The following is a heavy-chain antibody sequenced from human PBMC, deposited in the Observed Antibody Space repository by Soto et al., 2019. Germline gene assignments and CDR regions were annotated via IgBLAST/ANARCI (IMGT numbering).Heavy chain of an antibody. Sequence: GGSLRLSCAASGFSFSSYSMNWVRQAPGKGLEWVSSISSSSSYIYYADSVKGRFTISRDNAKNSLYLQMNSLRAEDTAVYYCAREYCSSTSCYKDDWGQGTLVTVSS. CDR2: ISSSSSYI. CDR1: GFSFSSYS. J-gene: IGHJ4*02. D-gene: IGHD2-2*02. CDR3: AREYCSSTSCYKDD. V-gene: IGHV3-21*01.